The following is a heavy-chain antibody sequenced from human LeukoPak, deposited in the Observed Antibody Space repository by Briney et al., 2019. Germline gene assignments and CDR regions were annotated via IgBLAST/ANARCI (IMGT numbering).Heavy chain of an antibody. CDR1: GYTFTSYY. V-gene: IGHV1-46*01. Sequence: ASVKVSCKASGYTFTSYYMHWVRQAPGQGLEWMGIINPGGGSTSYAQKFQGRVTMTRDTSTSTVYMELSSLRSEDTAVYYCARADGGYSYGHDGSFFDYWGQGTLVTVSS. CDR3: ARADGGYSYGHDGSFFDY. CDR2: INPGGGST. D-gene: IGHD5-18*01. J-gene: IGHJ4*02.